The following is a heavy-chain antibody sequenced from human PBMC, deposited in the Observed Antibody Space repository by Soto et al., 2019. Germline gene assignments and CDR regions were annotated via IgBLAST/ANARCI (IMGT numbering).Heavy chain of an antibody. CDR1: GYSFTTYG. D-gene: IGHD3-10*01. CDR3: ARDQYYYGSGSYYYYGMEV. V-gene: IGHV1-18*01. CDR2: ISGYNGDT. Sequence: QVHLVQSGAEVKKPGASVKVSCKASGYSFTTYGMSWVRQAPGQGLEWMGWISGYNGDTNYAQKLQGRVTLTTETSTSTAYMELRSLRSDDTAVYYCARDQYYYGSGSYYYYGMEVWGQVTTVTVSS. J-gene: IGHJ6*02.